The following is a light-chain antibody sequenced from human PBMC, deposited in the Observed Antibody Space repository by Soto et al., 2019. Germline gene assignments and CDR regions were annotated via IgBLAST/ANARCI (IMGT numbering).Light chain of an antibody. V-gene: IGKV3-11*01. CDR1: QSVTSY. J-gene: IGKJ4*01. CDR2: DAS. Sequence: DIVLTQSPATLSLSPGERATLSCRASQSVTSYLAWYQQKPGQPPRLLIYDASNRATGIPARFSGSGSGADFALTISSLQPQDFAVYYCQQRSNWPPDTFGGGTKVETK. CDR3: QQRSNWPPDT.